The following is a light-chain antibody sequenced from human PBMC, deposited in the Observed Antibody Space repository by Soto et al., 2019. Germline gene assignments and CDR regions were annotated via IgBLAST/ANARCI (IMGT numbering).Light chain of an antibody. CDR3: SAYTARSTLV. CDR2: GNS. CDR1: SSNIGAGYD. Sequence: QAVVAQPPSVSGAPGQKVTISCTGSSSNIGAGYDLHWYQQLPGTAPKLLLYGNSNRPSGVPDRFSGSKSGTSASLAITGLQAEDEADYYCSAYTARSTLVFGGGTKLTVL. J-gene: IGLJ3*02. V-gene: IGLV1-40*01.